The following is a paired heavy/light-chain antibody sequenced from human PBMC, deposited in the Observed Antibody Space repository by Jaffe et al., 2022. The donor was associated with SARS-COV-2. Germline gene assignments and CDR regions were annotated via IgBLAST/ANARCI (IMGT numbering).Heavy chain of an antibody. J-gene: IGHJ4*02. CDR1: GFTFSSYG. Sequence: QVQLVESGGGVVQPGRSLRLSCAASGFTFSSYGMHWVRQAPGKGLEWVAVIWYDGSNKYYADSVKGRFTISRDNSKNTLYLQMNSLRAEDTAVYYCARGRGQYDSSGYHTVGHFDYWGQGTLVTVSS. V-gene: IGHV3-33*01. CDR2: IWYDGSNK. D-gene: IGHD3-22*01. CDR3: ARGRGQYDSSGYHTVGHFDY.
Light chain of an antibody. J-gene: IGKJ3*01. CDR2: DAS. Sequence: DIQMTQSPSSLSASVGDRVTITCQASQDISNYLNWYQQKPGKAPKLLIYDASNLETGVPSRFSGSGSGTDFTFTISSLQPEDIATYYCQQYDNLFITFGPGTKVDIK. CDR3: QQYDNLFIT. V-gene: IGKV1-33*01. CDR1: QDISNY.